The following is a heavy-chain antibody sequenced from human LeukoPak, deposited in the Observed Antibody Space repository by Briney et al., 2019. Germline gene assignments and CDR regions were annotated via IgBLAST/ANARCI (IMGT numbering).Heavy chain of an antibody. CDR3: AVFEVAAAIDY. CDR1: GGSVSSGSYY. Sequence: PSETLSLTCTVSGGSVSSGSYYWSWIRQPPGKGLEWIGEINHSGSTNYNPSLKSRVTISVDTSKNQFSLKLSSVTAADTAVYYCAVFEVAAAIDYWGQGTLVTVSS. V-gene: IGHV4-39*07. D-gene: IGHD2-15*01. CDR2: INHSGST. J-gene: IGHJ4*02.